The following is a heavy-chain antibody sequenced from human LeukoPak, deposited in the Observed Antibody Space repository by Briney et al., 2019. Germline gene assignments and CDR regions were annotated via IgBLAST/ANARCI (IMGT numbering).Heavy chain of an antibody. J-gene: IGHJ5*02. CDR1: GLPFSSYS. CDR3: ASSRGDSDT. Sequence: PGGSLRLSCAASGLPFSSYSMNWVRQAPGKGLEWVSSFGTRSTSVYYADSVRGRFTISRDNAKNSLYLQMNSLRAEDTAVYYCASSRGDSDTWGQGTLVTVSS. D-gene: IGHD2-21*02. CDR2: FGTRSTSV. V-gene: IGHV3-21*01.